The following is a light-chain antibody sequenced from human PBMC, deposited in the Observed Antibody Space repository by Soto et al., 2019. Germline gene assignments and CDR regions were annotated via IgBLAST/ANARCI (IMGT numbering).Light chain of an antibody. CDR3: SSYGGSNNLV. CDR1: SSDVGGYNY. V-gene: IGLV2-8*01. Sequence: QSPLTQPPSASGSPGQSVTISCTGTSSDVGGYNYVSWYQQHPGKAPKLMIYEVSKRPSGVPDRFSGSKSGNTASLTVSGLQAEDEADYYCSSYGGSNNLVFGGGTKVTVL. J-gene: IGLJ2*01. CDR2: EVS.